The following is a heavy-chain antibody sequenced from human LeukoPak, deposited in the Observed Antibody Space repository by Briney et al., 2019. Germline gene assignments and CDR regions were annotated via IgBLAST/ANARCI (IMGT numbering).Heavy chain of an antibody. D-gene: IGHD4/OR15-4a*01. Sequence: GGSLRLSWPPSGFTFSTNAMGWARQAPGKGLEWVSAISGSGGSTYYADSVKGRFTISRDNSKNALYLQMNSLRDDDAGVYYCAKRMGYDSGHFDYWGQGALVTVSS. V-gene: IGHV3-23*01. J-gene: IGHJ4*02. CDR3: AKRMGYDSGHFDY. CDR2: ISGSGGST. CDR1: GFTFSTNA.